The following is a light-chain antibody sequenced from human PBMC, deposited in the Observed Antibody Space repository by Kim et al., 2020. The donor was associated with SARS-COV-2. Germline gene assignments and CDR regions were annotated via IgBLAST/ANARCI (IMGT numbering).Light chain of an antibody. CDR2: EDN. CDR3: QSYDSSIVV. CDR1: SGSIASNY. J-gene: IGLJ2*01. V-gene: IGLV6-57*03. Sequence: GKTVTISCTRRSGSIASNYVQWYQQRPGSAPTTVIYEDNQRPSGVPDRFSGSIDSSSNSASLTISGLKTEDEADYYCQSYDSSIVVFGGGTQLTVL.